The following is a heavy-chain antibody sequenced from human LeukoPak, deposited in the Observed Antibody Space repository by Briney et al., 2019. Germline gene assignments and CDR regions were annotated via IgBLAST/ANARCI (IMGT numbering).Heavy chain of an antibody. Sequence: GGSLRLSCAASGFTISSNYMTWVRQAPGKGLEWVSVIYTGGSTYYTDSVRGRFTIARDNSKNTLYLQVNSLRAEDTAVYYCARDNYILRAFDIWGQGTMVTVSS. CDR1: GFTISSNY. CDR3: ARDNYILRAFDI. D-gene: IGHD2-21*01. CDR2: IYTGGST. J-gene: IGHJ3*02. V-gene: IGHV3-53*01.